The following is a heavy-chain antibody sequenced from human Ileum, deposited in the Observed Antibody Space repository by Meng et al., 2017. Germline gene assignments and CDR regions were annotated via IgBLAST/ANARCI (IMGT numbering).Heavy chain of an antibody. V-gene: IGHV1-18*01. CDR1: GYIFTRYG. D-gene: IGHD4-23*01. Sequence: QVQLVQSGAEVKKPGASAKVSCKASGYIFTRYGTGWVRQAPGQGLEWMGWISAYSGNTKYAQKLQGRVTMTTDTSTSTAYMELRNLRSDDTAVYYCARDTVGTTLGDYWGQGTLVTVSS. CDR2: ISAYSGNT. CDR3: ARDTVGTTLGDY. J-gene: IGHJ4*02.